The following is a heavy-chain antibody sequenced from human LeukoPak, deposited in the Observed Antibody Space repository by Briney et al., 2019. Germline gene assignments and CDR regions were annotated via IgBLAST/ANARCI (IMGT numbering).Heavy chain of an antibody. J-gene: IGHJ4*02. Sequence: GGSLRLSCAASGFIFRNYDMHWVRQAPGKGLERVAYVRYDGSNKYYADSVKGRFTISRDDSRNTLYLQMNSLRAEDTAVYYCAKDRGTARSTHFDYWGQGTLVTVSS. V-gene: IGHV3-30*02. D-gene: IGHD3-10*01. CDR1: GFIFRNYD. CDR3: AKDRGTARSTHFDY. CDR2: VRYDGSNK.